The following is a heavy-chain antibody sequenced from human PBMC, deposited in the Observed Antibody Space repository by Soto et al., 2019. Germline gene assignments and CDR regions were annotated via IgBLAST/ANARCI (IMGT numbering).Heavy chain of an antibody. Sequence: PSETLSLTCAVYGGSFSGYYWSWIRQPPGKGLEWIGEVNHSGSTNYNPSLKSRVNISVDTSKKQFSLKLRSVTAADTAVYDCARVIRRYFDWLLGRYGMDVWGQGTTVTVSS. J-gene: IGHJ6*02. CDR3: ARVIRRYFDWLLGRYGMDV. D-gene: IGHD3-9*01. CDR2: VNHSGST. CDR1: GGSFSGYY. V-gene: IGHV4-34*01.